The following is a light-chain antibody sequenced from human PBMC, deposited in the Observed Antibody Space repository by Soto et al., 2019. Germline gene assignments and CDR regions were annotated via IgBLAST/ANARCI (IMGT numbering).Light chain of an antibody. CDR3: NLYTTTNTYV. CDR2: EVS. V-gene: IGLV2-18*01. CDR1: SSDVGNYNR. Sequence: QSVLTQPPSVSGSPGQSVTISCTGTSSDVGNYNRVSWYQQPPGTAPKLMIYEVSNRPSGVPDRFSGSKSGNTASLTISGLQAEEEADYYCNLYTTTNTYVFGTGTKVTVL. J-gene: IGLJ1*01.